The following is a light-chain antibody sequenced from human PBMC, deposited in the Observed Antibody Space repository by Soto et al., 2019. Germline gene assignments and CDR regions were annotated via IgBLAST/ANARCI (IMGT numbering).Light chain of an antibody. Sequence: QSVLTQPASVSGSPGQSITISCTGTSSDIGHYDYVSWYQQHPGKAPKLMIYEVSNRPSGVSHRFSGSKSDDTASLTISGLQAEDEADYYCSSYTSNKNVFGTGTKVTVL. CDR3: SSYTSNKNV. CDR2: EVS. CDR1: SSDIGHYDY. V-gene: IGLV2-14*01. J-gene: IGLJ1*01.